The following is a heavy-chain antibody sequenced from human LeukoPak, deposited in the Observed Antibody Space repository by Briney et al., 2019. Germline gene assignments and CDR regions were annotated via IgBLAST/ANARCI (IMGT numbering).Heavy chain of an antibody. CDR2: MYSGGST. Sequence: LAGGSLRLSCAASGFTVSSNYMSWVRQAPGKGLEWVSIMYSGGSTYYADFVKGRFTISRDNSKNTLYLQMNSLRPEDTAVYYCARAVVYRGYYDSSGYYRYFDYWGQGTLVTVSS. J-gene: IGHJ4*02. V-gene: IGHV3-66*02. D-gene: IGHD3-22*01. CDR3: ARAVVYRGYYDSSGYYRYFDY. CDR1: GFTVSSNY.